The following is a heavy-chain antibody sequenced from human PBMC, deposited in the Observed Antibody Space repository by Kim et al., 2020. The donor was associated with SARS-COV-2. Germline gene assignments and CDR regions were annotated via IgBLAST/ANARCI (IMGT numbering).Heavy chain of an antibody. CDR1: GYSFNTYW. D-gene: IGHD3-3*02. Sequence: GESLKISCKGSGYSFNTYWIAWVRQMPGKGLEWMGSIYPGDGDIRYSPSIQGRVTISADKPINTAYAQWSSLEVSDTAMYDWARPRGPQISEKAFETWGQGTVVIVAS. CDR3: ARPRGPQISEKAFET. J-gene: IGHJ3*02. CDR2: IYPGDGDI. V-gene: IGHV5-51*01.